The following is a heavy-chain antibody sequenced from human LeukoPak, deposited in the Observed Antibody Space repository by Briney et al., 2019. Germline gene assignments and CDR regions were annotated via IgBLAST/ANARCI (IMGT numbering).Heavy chain of an antibody. V-gene: IGHV1-46*01. CDR2: INPSGGST. D-gene: IGHD4-17*01. Sequence: ASVKVSCKASGYTFTSCYMHWVRQAPGQGLEWMGIINPSGGSTSYAQKFQGRVTTTRDTSTSTVYMELSSLRSEDTAVYYCARGVTTSSYYYYYGMDVWGQGTTVTVSS. J-gene: IGHJ6*02. CDR1: GYTFTSCY. CDR3: ARGVTTSSYYYYYGMDV.